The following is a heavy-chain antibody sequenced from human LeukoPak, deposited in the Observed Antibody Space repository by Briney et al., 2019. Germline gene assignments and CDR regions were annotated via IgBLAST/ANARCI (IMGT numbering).Heavy chain of an antibody. D-gene: IGHD2/OR15-2a*01. Sequence: SETLSLTCTVSGGSISNYYWNWVRQPPGRGLEWIGSIYYSGSTYYNPSLKSRVTISLDTSKNQFSLRLSSVTAADTAVYYCAREGIVRTYDQWGQGTLVTVSS. CDR1: GGSISNYY. CDR2: IYYSGST. V-gene: IGHV4-59*12. CDR3: AREGIVRTYDQ. J-gene: IGHJ4*02.